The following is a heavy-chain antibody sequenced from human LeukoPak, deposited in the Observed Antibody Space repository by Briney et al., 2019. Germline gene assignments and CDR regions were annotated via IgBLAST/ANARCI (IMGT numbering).Heavy chain of an antibody. V-gene: IGHV3-30*18. CDR2: ISYDGSNK. D-gene: IGHD6-13*01. J-gene: IGHJ3*02. CDR1: GFTFSSYA. CDR3: VKPPYRDSSDAFDI. Sequence: GGALRLSCAASGFTFSSYAMHWVRQAPGKGPEWVAIISYDGSNKNYGDSVKGRFTISRDNSKHTLYLQMYSLRPEDTAVYYCVKPPYRDSSDAFDIWGQGTKVIVSS.